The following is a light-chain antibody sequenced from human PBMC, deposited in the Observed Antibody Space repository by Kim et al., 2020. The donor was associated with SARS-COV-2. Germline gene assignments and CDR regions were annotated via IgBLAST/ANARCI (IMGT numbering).Light chain of an antibody. CDR2: GNT. CDR1: SSNIGAGYD. CDR3: QTYDSSLSGYYV. V-gene: IGLV1-40*01. J-gene: IGLJ1*01. Sequence: QSVLTQPTSVSGAPGQWVTISCTGSSSNIGAGYDVHWYQQLPGTAPKLLIYGNTNRPSGVPDRFSGSKSGTSASLAISGLQAEDEADYYCQTYDSSLSGYYVFGTGTKVTVL.